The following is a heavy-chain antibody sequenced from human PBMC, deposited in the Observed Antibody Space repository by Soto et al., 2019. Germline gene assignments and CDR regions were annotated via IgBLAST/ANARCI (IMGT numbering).Heavy chain of an antibody. J-gene: IGHJ4*02. CDR2: IKQDGSAQ. V-gene: IGHV3-7*01. CDR1: GFTFSTSW. Sequence: GGSLRLSCAASGFTFSTSWMTWVRQAPGKGLEWVANIKQDGSAQYYVDSLKGRFSVSRDNAKNSLYLQMDSLRADDTAMYFCVISTGNFYADFDYWGQGTVGTV. D-gene: IGHD3-3*02. CDR3: VISTGNFYADFDY.